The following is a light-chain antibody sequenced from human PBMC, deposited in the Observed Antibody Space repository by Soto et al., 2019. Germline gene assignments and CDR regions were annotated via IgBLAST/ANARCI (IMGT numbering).Light chain of an antibody. V-gene: IGKV3-11*01. CDR2: DVS. J-gene: IGKJ5*01. Sequence: IVSTQSPDTLSLSPGKRASLSCRARQNISNYLIWYQQKPGQAPRLLIYDVSNRATGIPARFSGSGSGTDFTLTISSLEPEDFAAYYCQQPSNLPPTFGEGTRLDIK. CDR1: QNISNY. CDR3: QQPSNLPPT.